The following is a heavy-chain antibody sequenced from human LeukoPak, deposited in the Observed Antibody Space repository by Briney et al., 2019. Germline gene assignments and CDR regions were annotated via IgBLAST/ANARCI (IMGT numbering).Heavy chain of an antibody. Sequence: SETLSLTCTVSGGSLSSYYWSWIRQPPGKGLEWIGRIYTSGSTNYNPSLKSRVTISVDTSKNQFSLKLSSVTAADTAVYYCARAQSSIAARPRYYYYMDVWGKGTTVTVSS. CDR1: GGSLSSYY. V-gene: IGHV4-4*08. CDR3: ARAQSSIAARPRYYYYMDV. CDR2: IYTSGST. J-gene: IGHJ6*03. D-gene: IGHD6-6*01.